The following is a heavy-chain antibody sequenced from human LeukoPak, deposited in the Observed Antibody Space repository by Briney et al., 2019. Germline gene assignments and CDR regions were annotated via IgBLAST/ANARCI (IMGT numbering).Heavy chain of an antibody. J-gene: IGHJ4*02. CDR2: ISSSGSTI. CDR1: GFTFSSYE. D-gene: IGHD3-10*01. CDR3: ARLMGFGNQQACFDY. V-gene: IGHV3-48*03. Sequence: PGGSLRLSCAASGFTFSSYEMNWVRQAPGKGVEWVSYISSSGSTIYYADSVKGRFTISRDNAKNSLYLQMNSLRAEDTAVYYCARLMGFGNQQACFDYWGQGTLVTVSS.